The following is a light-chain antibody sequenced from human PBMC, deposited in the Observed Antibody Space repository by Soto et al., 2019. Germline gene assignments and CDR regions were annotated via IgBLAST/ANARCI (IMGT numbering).Light chain of an antibody. J-gene: IGKJ5*01. CDR2: GAS. Sequence: EIVLTQSPGTLSLSPGERATLSCRASQSVSSSYLAWYQQKPGQAPRLLIYGASSSATVIPDRFSGSGSGTDFTLTISRLDPEDFAVYYCQQYGSSPPITFGQATRLEIK. CDR1: QSVSSSY. CDR3: QQYGSSPPIT. V-gene: IGKV3-20*01.